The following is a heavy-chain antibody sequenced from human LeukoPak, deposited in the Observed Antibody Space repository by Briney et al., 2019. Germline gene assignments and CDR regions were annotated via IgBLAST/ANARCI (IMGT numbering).Heavy chain of an antibody. V-gene: IGHV3-9*01. D-gene: IGHD6-19*01. J-gene: IGHJ4*02. Sequence: GGSLRLSCAASGFTFDNYAMNWVRQAPGKGLEWLSIISWNSGYIGYADSVKGRFTISRDNAKKSLDLQMNSLRAEDTVFYYCAKVRGTYSSGYFFDYWGQGTLVTVSS. CDR1: GFTFDNYA. CDR2: ISWNSGYI. CDR3: AKVRGTYSSGYFFDY.